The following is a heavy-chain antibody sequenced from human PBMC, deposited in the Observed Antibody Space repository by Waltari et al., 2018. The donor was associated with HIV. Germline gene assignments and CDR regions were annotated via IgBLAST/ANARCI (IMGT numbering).Heavy chain of an antibody. CDR1: GGSISSGSYY. J-gene: IGHJ2*01. Sequence: QVQLQESGPGLVKPSQTLSLTCTVSGGSISSGSYYWSWIRQPAGKGREGIGRIYTSGSTNYNPPLKSRVTRSVDTSKNQFSLKLSSVTAADTAVYYCARYLVGSRKATYFDLWGRGTLVTVSS. D-gene: IGHD1-26*01. CDR3: ARYLVGSRKATYFDL. CDR2: IYTSGST. V-gene: IGHV4-61*02.